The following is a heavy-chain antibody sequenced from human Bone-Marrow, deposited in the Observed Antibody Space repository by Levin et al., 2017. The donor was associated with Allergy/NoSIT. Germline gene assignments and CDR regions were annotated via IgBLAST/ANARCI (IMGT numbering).Heavy chain of an antibody. CDR1: GASISDHY. V-gene: IGHV4-59*11. Sequence: SETLSLTCTVSGASISDHYWGWIRQPPGKGLQWIGYISYSGNTYYNHTLESRLTILVDTSKTRFYLNLTSVTAADTAASYCASRHRLATHFDDWGQGTLVTVSS. D-gene: IGHD5-24*01. CDR3: ASRHRLATHFDD. J-gene: IGHJ4*02. CDR2: ISYSGNT.